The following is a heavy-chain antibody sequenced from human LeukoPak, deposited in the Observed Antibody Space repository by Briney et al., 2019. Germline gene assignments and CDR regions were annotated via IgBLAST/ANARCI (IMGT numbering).Heavy chain of an antibody. Sequence: KPSETLSLTCTVSGGSISSYSWSWIRQPAGKGLEWIGRIYTSGSTNYNPSLKSRVTMSVDTSKNQFSLKLRSVTAADTAVYYCASSYSGSHPIFDYWGQGTLVTVSS. CDR3: ASSYSGSHPIFDY. J-gene: IGHJ4*02. CDR1: GGSISSYS. D-gene: IGHD1-26*01. V-gene: IGHV4-4*07. CDR2: IYTSGST.